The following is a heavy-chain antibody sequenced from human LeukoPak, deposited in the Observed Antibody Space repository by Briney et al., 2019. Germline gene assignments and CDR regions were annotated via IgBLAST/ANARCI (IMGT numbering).Heavy chain of an antibody. CDR1: GFTFSSYN. D-gene: IGHD6-19*01. CDR2: ISTRSSTI. Sequence: GGSLRLSCAASGFTFSSYNMNWVRQAPGKGLEWVSYISTRSSTIYYADSVKGRFTVSRDNSKNTLYLQMNSLRAEDTAVYYCAKDEYSSGWSNFDYWGQGTLVTVSS. CDR3: AKDEYSSGWSNFDY. J-gene: IGHJ4*02. V-gene: IGHV3-48*01.